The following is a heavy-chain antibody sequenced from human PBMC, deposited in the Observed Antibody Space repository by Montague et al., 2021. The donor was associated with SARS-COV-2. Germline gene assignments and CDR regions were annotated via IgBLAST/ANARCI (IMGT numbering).Heavy chain of an antibody. V-gene: IGHV3-30*18. CDR1: GFTFSSYG. J-gene: IGHJ4*02. Sequence: SLRLSCAASGFTFSSYGMHWVRQAPGKGLEWVAVISYDGSNKYYADSVKGRFTISRDNSKNTLYLQMNSLRAEDTAVYYCAKDSYDYVWGSYRSTGACNDYWGQGTLVTVSS. D-gene: IGHD3-16*02. CDR2: ISYDGSNK. CDR3: AKDSYDYVWGSYRSTGACNDY.